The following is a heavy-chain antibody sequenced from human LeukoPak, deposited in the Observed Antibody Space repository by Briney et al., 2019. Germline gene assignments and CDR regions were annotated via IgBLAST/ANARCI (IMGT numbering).Heavy chain of an antibody. Sequence: PSETLSLTCTVSGDSISSGGYYWSWIRQHPGKGLEWIGYIYYSGSTYYNPSLKSRVTISVDTSKNQFSLKLSSVTAADTAVYYCARAERIAAMSNYGMDVWGQGTTVTVSS. CDR2: IYYSGST. J-gene: IGHJ6*02. D-gene: IGHD6-6*01. CDR1: GDSISSGGYY. CDR3: ARAERIAAMSNYGMDV. V-gene: IGHV4-31*03.